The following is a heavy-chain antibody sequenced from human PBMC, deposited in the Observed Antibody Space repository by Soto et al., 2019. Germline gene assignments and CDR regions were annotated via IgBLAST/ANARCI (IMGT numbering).Heavy chain of an antibody. Sequence: QVQLVESGGGVVQPGRSLRLSCAASGFTFSSYGMHWVRQAPGKGLEWVAGIWYDGSNKYYADSVKGRFTISRDNSKNTLYLQMNSLRAEDTAVYYCARGIHSSGWWGSYYYGMDVWGQGTTVTVSS. CDR2: IWYDGSNK. J-gene: IGHJ6*02. CDR1: GFTFSSYG. V-gene: IGHV3-33*01. D-gene: IGHD6-19*01. CDR3: ARGIHSSGWWGSYYYGMDV.